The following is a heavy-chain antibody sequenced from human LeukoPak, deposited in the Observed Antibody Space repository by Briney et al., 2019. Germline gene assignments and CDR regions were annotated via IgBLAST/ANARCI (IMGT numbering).Heavy chain of an antibody. CDR2: ISSSSSYI. J-gene: IGHJ4*02. D-gene: IGHD2-21*01. CDR1: GFTFSSYS. Sequence: GGSLRLSCAASGFTFSSYSMNWVRQAPGEGLEWVSSISSSSSYIYYADSVKGRFTISRDNAKNSLYLQMNSLRAEDTAVYYCARGMWTSIDYWGQGTLVTVSS. CDR3: ARGMWTSIDY. V-gene: IGHV3-21*01.